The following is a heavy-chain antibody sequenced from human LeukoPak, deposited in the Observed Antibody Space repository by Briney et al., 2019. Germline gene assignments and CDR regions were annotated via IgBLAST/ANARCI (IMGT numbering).Heavy chain of an antibody. CDR3: ARVAWIQLWPHFDY. J-gene: IGHJ4*02. CDR1: VYTFTSYG. D-gene: IGHD5-18*01. V-gene: IGHV1-18*01. Sequence: ASVTVSFKSSVYTFTSYGISWVRQAPGQGLEWMGWISAYNGNTNDAQKLQGRVTMTTDTSTSTAYMELRSLRSDDTAVYYCARVAWIQLWPHFDYWGQGTLVTVSS. CDR2: ISAYNGNT.